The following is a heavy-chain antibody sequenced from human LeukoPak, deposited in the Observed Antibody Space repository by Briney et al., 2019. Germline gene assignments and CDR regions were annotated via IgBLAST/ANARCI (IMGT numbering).Heavy chain of an antibody. J-gene: IGHJ6*02. Sequence: SQTLSLTCTVSGGSISRGDYYWSWIRQPPGKGLEWIGYIYYSGSTYYDPSLKSRVTISVDTSKNQFSLKLSSVTAADTAVYYCARSYYYGSGSYNYYYYYGMDVWGQGTTVTVSS. D-gene: IGHD3-10*01. CDR2: IYYSGST. V-gene: IGHV4-30-4*01. CDR1: GGSISRGDYY. CDR3: ARSYYYGSGSYNYYYYYGMDV.